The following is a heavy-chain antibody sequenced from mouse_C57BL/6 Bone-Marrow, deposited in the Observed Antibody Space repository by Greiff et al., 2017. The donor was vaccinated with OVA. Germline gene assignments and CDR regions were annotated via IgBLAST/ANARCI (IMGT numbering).Heavy chain of an antibody. Sequence: LVESGAELVKPGASVKLSCKASGYTFTSYWMHWVKQRPGRGLEWIGRIDPNSGGTKYNEKFKSKATLTVDKPSSTAYMQLSSLTSEDSAVYYCARKGLLRSSYYAMDYWGQGTSVTVSS. CDR3: ARKGLLRSSYYAMDY. CDR2: IDPNSGGT. CDR1: GYTFTSYW. J-gene: IGHJ4*01. D-gene: IGHD1-1*01. V-gene: IGHV1-72*01.